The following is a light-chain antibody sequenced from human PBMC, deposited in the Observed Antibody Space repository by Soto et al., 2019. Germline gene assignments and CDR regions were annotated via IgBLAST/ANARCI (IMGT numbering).Light chain of an antibody. CDR1: RGISSW. Sequence: DIQMTQSPSSVSASVRDRVTITCRASRGISSWLAGYQQTPGKALKLLIYSASTLQSGVPSRFSGSRSGTDFTLTISSLPPKDFATYYCQQYNSFPLTVGGGTKVVIK. CDR3: QQYNSFPLT. J-gene: IGKJ4*01. CDR2: SAS. V-gene: IGKV1D-12*01.